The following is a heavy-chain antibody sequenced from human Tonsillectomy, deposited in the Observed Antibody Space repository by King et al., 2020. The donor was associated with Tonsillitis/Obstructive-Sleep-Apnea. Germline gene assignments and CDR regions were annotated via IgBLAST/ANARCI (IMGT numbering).Heavy chain of an antibody. D-gene: IGHD5-12*01. V-gene: IGHV5-10-1*01. CDR3: ARGYSGYESDRYFDY. Sequence: QLVQSGAEVKKPGESLRISCKGSGYSFTSYWISWVRQMHGKGLEGMGRVNPSDSYTNYSPSFHGHVTISAYKYIRTAHLQGSSLKASDTAMYYCARGYSGYESDRYFDYWGQGTLVTVSS. CDR1: GYSFTSYW. J-gene: IGHJ4*02. CDR2: VNPSDSYT.